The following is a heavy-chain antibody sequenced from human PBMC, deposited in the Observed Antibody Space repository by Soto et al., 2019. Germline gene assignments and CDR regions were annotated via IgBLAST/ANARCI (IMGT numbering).Heavy chain of an antibody. CDR3: AVIVLVPAAIVYYYYGMDV. J-gene: IGHJ6*02. CDR2: IIPIFGTA. CDR1: GGTFSSYA. D-gene: IGHD2-2*01. V-gene: IGHV1-69*12. Sequence: QVQLVQSGAEVKKPGSSVKVSCKASGGTFSSYAISWVRQAPGQGLEWMGGIIPIFGTANYAQKFQGRVTITADESTSTAYMELSSLRSEDTAVYYCAVIVLVPAAIVYYYYGMDVWGQGTTVTVSS.